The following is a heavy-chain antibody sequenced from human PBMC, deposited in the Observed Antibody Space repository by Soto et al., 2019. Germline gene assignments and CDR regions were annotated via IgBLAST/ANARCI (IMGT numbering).Heavy chain of an antibody. CDR1: AGTFSSYA. J-gene: IGHJ4*02. D-gene: IGHD5-18*01. V-gene: IGHV1-69*13. CDR3: ARGPWIQLSPLHFDY. Sequence: APMTVSCKASAGTFSSYAISCVRQAPGQGLEWMGGIIPIFGTANYAQKFQGRVTITADESTSTAYMELSSLRSEATAVYYCARGPWIQLSPLHFDYWGQGTLVTVSS. CDR2: IIPIFGTA.